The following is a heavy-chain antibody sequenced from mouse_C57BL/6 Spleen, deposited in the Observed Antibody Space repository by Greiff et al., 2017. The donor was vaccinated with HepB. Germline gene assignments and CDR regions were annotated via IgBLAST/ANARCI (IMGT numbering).Heavy chain of an antibody. CDR3: ARRGITTPFDY. D-gene: IGHD1-1*01. Sequence: VQLQQSGPELVKPGASVKISCKASGYTFTDYYMNWVKQSHGKSLEWIGDINPNNGGTSYNQKFKGKATLTVDKSSSTAYMELRSLTSEDSAVYYCARRGITTPFDYWGQGTTLTVSS. V-gene: IGHV1-26*01. CDR2: INPNNGGT. CDR1: GYTFTDYY. J-gene: IGHJ2*01.